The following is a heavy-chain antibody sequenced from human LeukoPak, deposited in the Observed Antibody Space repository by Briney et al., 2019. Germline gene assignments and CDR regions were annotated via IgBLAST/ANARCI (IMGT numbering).Heavy chain of an antibody. D-gene: IGHD2-2*01. CDR1: GFTFSSYA. CDR3: AKAGDIVVVPAASYFDY. J-gene: IGHJ4*02. Sequence: PGGSLRLSCAASGFTFSSYAMSWVRQAPGKGLERVSAISGSGGSTYYADSVKGRFSISRDNSKNTLYLQMNSLRAEDTAVYYCAKAGDIVVVPAASYFDYWGQGTLVTVSS. CDR2: ISGSGGST. V-gene: IGHV3-23*01.